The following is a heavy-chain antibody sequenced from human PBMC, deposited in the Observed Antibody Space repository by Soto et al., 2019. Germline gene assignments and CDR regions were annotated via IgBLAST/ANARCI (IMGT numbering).Heavy chain of an antibody. Sequence: QVQLQESGPGLVKPSQTLSLTCTVSGGSISSGGYYWSWIRQHPGKGLEWIGYIYYSGSPYYNPSLKSRVTTSVDTSKNQSSLKLSSVTAADTAVYYCARSGYSYGPNPLLYWGQGTLVTVSS. CDR3: ARSGYSYGPNPLLY. CDR1: GGSISSGGYY. J-gene: IGHJ4*02. V-gene: IGHV4-31*03. CDR2: IYYSGSP. D-gene: IGHD5-18*01.